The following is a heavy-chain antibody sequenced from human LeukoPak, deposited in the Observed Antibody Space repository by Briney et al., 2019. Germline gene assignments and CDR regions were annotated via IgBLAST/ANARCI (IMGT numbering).Heavy chain of an antibody. V-gene: IGHV1-69*13. D-gene: IGHD2-2*01. CDR1: GGTFSSYA. CDR3: ARHCDSTSCSEGGGYFYYYMDV. Sequence: ASVKVSCKASGGTFSSYAFNWVRQAPGQGLEWMGGIIPIFGTANYAQKFQGRVTITADESTSTAYMELSSLRSEDTAVYYCARHCDSTSCSEGGGYFYYYMDVWGKGTTVTVSS. J-gene: IGHJ6*03. CDR2: IIPIFGTA.